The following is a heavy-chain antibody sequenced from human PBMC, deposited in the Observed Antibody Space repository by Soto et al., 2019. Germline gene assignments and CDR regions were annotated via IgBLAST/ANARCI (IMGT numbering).Heavy chain of an antibody. CDR2: IIPILGIA. V-gene: IGHV1-69*02. CDR3: ANHLGCSGGSCYDYYYYRDV. J-gene: IGHJ6*03. Sequence: QVQLVQSGAEVKKPGSSVKVSCKASGGTFSSYTISWVRQAPGQGIEWMGRIIPILGIANYAQKFQGRVTITADKSTSTAYMELGSLRSEDTAVYYCANHLGCSGGSCYDYYYYRDVWGKGTTVTVSS. CDR1: GGTFSSYT. D-gene: IGHD2-15*01.